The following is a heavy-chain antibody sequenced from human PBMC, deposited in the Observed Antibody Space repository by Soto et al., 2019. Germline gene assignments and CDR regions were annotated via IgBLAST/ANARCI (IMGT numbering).Heavy chain of an antibody. CDR3: ASQHYYDSSGYYVDY. CDR2: IDPSDSYT. J-gene: IGHJ4*02. Sequence: PGESLKISCKGSGYSLTSYWISWVRQMPGKGLEWMGRIDPSDSYTNYSPSFQGHVTISADKSISTAYLQWSSLKASDTAMYYCASQHYYDSSGYYVDYWGQGTLVTVSS. V-gene: IGHV5-10-1*01. CDR1: GYSLTSYW. D-gene: IGHD3-22*01.